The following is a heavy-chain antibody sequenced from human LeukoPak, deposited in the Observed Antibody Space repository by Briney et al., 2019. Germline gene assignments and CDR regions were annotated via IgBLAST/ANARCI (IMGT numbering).Heavy chain of an antibody. D-gene: IGHD3-22*01. CDR3: AKDMDYDDVSGYCWGFDY. J-gene: IGHJ4*02. CDR1: GFTFNNYG. V-gene: IGHV3-30*02. Sequence: GGSLRLSCAASGFTFNNYGIHWVRQAPGKGLEWVAFIRYDGNKKYYTDSVKGRFTISRDNSKNTLYLQMNSLRAEDTAVYYCAKDMDYDDVSGYCWGFDYWGQGTLVTVSS. CDR2: IRYDGNKK.